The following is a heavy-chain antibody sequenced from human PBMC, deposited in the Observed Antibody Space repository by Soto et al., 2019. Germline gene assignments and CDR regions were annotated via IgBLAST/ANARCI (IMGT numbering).Heavy chain of an antibody. D-gene: IGHD3-10*01. J-gene: IGHJ6*02. V-gene: IGHV3-33*01. Sequence: QVQLVESGGGVVQPGRSLRLSCAASGFTFSSYGMHWVRQAPVKGLECVAVIWYDGSNKYYADSVKGRFTISRDNSKNTLYLQMNSVRAEDTAVYYCARDTTRAMLRIYYGMDVWGQGTTVTVSS. CDR2: IWYDGSNK. CDR3: ARDTTRAMLRIYYGMDV. CDR1: GFTFSSYG.